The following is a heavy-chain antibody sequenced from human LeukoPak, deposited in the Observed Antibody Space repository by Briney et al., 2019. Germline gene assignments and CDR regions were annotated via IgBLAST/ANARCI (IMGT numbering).Heavy chain of an antibody. J-gene: IGHJ4*02. CDR3: AIDPNWGIHY. CDR1: GFTFSTYT. CDR2: IGGSGGDI. D-gene: IGHD7-27*01. Sequence: GGSLRLSWAASGFTFSTYTIYWVRQPPGKGLEWVSIIGGSGGDIHYADSVKGRFTISRDNSKNTLYLQMNSLRVEDTAIYYCAIDPNWGIHYWGQGVLVTVSS. V-gene: IGHV3-23*01.